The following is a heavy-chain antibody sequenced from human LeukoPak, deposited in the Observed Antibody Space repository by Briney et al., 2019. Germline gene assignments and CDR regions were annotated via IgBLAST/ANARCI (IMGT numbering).Heavy chain of an antibody. CDR2: IYYSGST. CDR3: ARALGGESAFFPYYYYYYMDV. Sequence: SETLSLTCTVSSGSISSYYWSWIRQPPGKGLEWIGYIYYSGSTNYNPSLKSRVTVSVDTSKNQFSLKLSSVTAADTAVYYCARALGGESAFFPYYYYYYMDVWGKGTTVTVSS. J-gene: IGHJ6*03. D-gene: IGHD2-21*01. V-gene: IGHV4-59*01. CDR1: SGSISSYY.